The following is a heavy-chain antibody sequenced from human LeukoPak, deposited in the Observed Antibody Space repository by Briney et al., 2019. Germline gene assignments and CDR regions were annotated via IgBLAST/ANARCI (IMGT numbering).Heavy chain of an antibody. V-gene: IGHV4-39*07. Sequence: PSETLSLTCTVSSGSISSSSYYWGWIRQPPGKGLEWIGSIYYSGSTYYNPSLKSRVTITVDTSKNQFSLKLSSVTAADTAVYYCARRTTMVRGKFDYWGQGTLITVSS. CDR3: ARRTTMVRGKFDY. CDR2: IYYSGST. D-gene: IGHD3-10*01. J-gene: IGHJ4*02. CDR1: SGSISSSSYY.